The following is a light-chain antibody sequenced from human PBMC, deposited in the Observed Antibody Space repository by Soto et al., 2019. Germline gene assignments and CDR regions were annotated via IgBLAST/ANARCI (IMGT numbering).Light chain of an antibody. CDR3: QHYGTSIT. V-gene: IGKV2-28*01. CDR1: QSLLQSNGYNY. Sequence: DIVMTQSPLSLPVTPGEPASISCRSSQSLLQSNGYNYVHCYLQKPGXYPXLLIYAASSRATGIPDRFSGSVSGTGFTLTISRLEPDDSAVYYCQHYGTSITFGQGTRLEIK. CDR2: AAS. J-gene: IGKJ5*01.